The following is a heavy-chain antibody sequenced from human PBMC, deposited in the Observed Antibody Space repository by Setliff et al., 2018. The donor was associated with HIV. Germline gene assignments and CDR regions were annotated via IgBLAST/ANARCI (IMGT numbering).Heavy chain of an antibody. CDR1: GFTFSNHW. V-gene: IGHV3-74*01. D-gene: IGHD3-3*01. CDR3: ARGDNFWSGYLLGVSYYYYYMDV. Sequence: PGGSLRLSCAASGFTFSNHWMYWVRPVPGKGLVWVSRISSDGTSKSYADSVKGRFTISRDNTKNTLYLQMNSLRVEDTAFYYCARGDNFWSGYLLGVSYYYYYMDVWGKGATVTVSS. CDR2: ISSDGTSK. J-gene: IGHJ6*03.